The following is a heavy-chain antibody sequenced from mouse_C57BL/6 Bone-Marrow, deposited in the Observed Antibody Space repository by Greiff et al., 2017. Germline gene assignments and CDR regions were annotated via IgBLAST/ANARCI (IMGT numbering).Heavy chain of an antibody. CDR2: IDPSDSET. CDR1: GYTFTSYW. V-gene: IGHV1-52*01. CDR3: ARREYYYGSSPFAY. Sequence: QVQLQQPGAELVRPGSSMKLSCKASGYTFTSYWMHWVKQRPIQGLEWIGNIDPSDSETHYNQKFKDKATLTVDKSSSTAYMQLSSLTSEDSAVYYCARREYYYGSSPFAYWGQGTLVTVSA. D-gene: IGHD1-1*01. J-gene: IGHJ3*01.